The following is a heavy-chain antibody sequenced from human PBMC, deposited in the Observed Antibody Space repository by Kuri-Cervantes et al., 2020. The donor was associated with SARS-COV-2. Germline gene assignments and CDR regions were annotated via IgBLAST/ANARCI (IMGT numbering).Heavy chain of an antibody. CDR3: AHKYFDDSSYYHDAFDI. CDR2: IYWDDDK. V-gene: IGHV2-5*06. CDR1: GFSLITSGVG. J-gene: IGHJ3*02. D-gene: IGHD3-22*01. Sequence: GSLQITPAESPIPASTFSGFSLITSGVGVDWIRQPPGKALEWLALIYWDDDKRYGPSLKSRLTITKDNYINQVVLTMTNVDPVDTATYFCAHKYFDDSSYYHDAFDIWGQGTAVTVSS.